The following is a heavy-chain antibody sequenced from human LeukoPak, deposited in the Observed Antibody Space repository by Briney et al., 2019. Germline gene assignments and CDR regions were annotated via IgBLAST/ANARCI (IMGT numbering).Heavy chain of an antibody. V-gene: IGHV3-48*03. CDR1: GFTFSSYE. CDR3: ARGVYDILTGPQGGVFDY. J-gene: IGHJ4*02. D-gene: IGHD3-9*01. CDR2: ISSSGSTI. Sequence: GGSLRLSCAASGFTFSSYEMNWVRQAPGKGLEWVSYISSSGSTIYYADSVKGRFTISGDNAKNSLYLQMNSLRAEDTAVYYCARGVYDILTGPQGGVFDYWGQGTLVTVSS.